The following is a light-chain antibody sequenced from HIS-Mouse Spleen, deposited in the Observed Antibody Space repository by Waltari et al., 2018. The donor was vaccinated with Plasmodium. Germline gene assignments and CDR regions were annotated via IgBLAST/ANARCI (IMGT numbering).Light chain of an antibody. CDR3: QQYYSTPYT. Sequence: DIVMTQSLVSLAVSLGERATINCKSSQSVLYSSNNKNYVAWYQQKPGQPPKLLIYWASTRESGVPDRFSGSGSGTDFTLTISSLQAEDVAVYYCQQYYSTPYTFGQGTKLEIK. J-gene: IGKJ2*01. CDR2: WAS. CDR1: QSVLYSSNNKNY. V-gene: IGKV4-1*01.